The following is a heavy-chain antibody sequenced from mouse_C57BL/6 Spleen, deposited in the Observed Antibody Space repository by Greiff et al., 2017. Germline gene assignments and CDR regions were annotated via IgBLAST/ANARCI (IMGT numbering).Heavy chain of an antibody. V-gene: IGHV1-39*01. D-gene: IGHD2-3*01. CDR2: INPNYGTT. J-gene: IGHJ4*01. CDR1: GYSFTDYN. Sequence: VQLQQSGPELVKPGASVKISCKASGYSFTDYNMNWVKQSTGKSLEWIGVINPNYGTTSYNQKFKGKATLTVDQSSSTAYMQLNSLTSEDSAVYYCASDGYYVKLYYAMDYWGQGTSVTVSS. CDR3: ASDGYYVKLYYAMDY.